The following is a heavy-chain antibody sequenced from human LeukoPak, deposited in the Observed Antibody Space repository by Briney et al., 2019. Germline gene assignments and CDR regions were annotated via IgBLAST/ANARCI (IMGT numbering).Heavy chain of an antibody. V-gene: IGHV4-59*08. Sequence: SETLSLTCTVSGGSISSYYWSWIRQPPGKRLEWIGCIYYSGSTNYNPSLKSRVTISVDTSKNQFSLKLSSVTAADTAVYYCARHYGDYVNAKDAFDIWGQGTMVTVSS. CDR1: GGSISSYY. D-gene: IGHD4-17*01. CDR2: IYYSGST. CDR3: ARHYGDYVNAKDAFDI. J-gene: IGHJ3*02.